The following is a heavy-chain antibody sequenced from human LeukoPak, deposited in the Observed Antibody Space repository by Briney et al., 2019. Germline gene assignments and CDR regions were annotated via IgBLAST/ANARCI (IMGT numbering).Heavy chain of an antibody. CDR2: ISSSSLSL. D-gene: IGHD5-18*01. CDR3: ARDATPTQLWFRGSFDY. Sequence: PGGSLRLSCAASGFTFSDFGMTWVRQAPGKGLDWVSYISSSSLSLYYADSVKGRFTISRDNARNSLYLQMNSLRDEDTAMYYCARDATPTQLWFRGSFDYWGLGALVTVAS. V-gene: IGHV3-48*02. J-gene: IGHJ4*02. CDR1: GFTFSDFG.